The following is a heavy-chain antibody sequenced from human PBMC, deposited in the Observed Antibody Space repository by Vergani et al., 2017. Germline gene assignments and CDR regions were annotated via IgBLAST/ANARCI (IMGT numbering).Heavy chain of an antibody. CDR1: EGTFTTYN. CDR3: ARDFPRSGSNSQLCN. CDR2: IIPMFDIT. V-gene: IGHV1-69*08. J-gene: IGHJ4*02. D-gene: IGHD2-15*01. Sequence: QVHLVQSGGEVKKPGSSVRVSCKASEGTFTTYNFNWVRQAPGQGLEWMGRIIPMFDITTNAQKFQGRVTLTAEKSTNTAYMELSSLRYEDTAVYYCARDFPRSGSNSQLCNWVQGTLVTVSS.